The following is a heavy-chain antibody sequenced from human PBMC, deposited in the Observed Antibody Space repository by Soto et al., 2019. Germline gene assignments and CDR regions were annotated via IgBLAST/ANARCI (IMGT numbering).Heavy chain of an antibody. CDR3: AKDHCGGDCYSEPYFDS. Sequence: QVQVVESGGGVVQPGRSLRLSCAASGFTFSTYGMHWVRQAPGKGLEWVAVIWYDGSNKYYADSVKGRFTISRDNSKNMVYLQMSSLRAEDTAVYYCAKDHCGGDCYSEPYFDSWGQGTLVTVSS. J-gene: IGHJ4*02. V-gene: IGHV3-33*06. D-gene: IGHD2-21*02. CDR1: GFTFSTYG. CDR2: IWYDGSNK.